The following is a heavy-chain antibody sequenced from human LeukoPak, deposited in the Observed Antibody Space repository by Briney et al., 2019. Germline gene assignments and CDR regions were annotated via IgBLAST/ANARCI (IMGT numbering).Heavy chain of an antibody. D-gene: IGHD5-24*01. CDR2: FYYSGST. CDR1: GGSISSNS. V-gene: IGHV4-59*01. CDR3: ARGRRDGYNPYRYFDL. Sequence: SETLSLTCTVSGGSISSNSWSWIRKPPGKGLEGLGYFYYSGSTNYNPSLKSRVTISVDTSKNQFSLKLSSVTAADTAVYYCARGRRDGYNPYRYFDLWGRGTLVTVSS. J-gene: IGHJ2*01.